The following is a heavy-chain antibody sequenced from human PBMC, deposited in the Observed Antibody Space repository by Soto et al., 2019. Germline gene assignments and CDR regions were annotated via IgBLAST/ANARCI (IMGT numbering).Heavy chain of an antibody. Sequence: EVQLVESGGGLVKPGGSLRLSCAASGFTFSNFNMNWVRQAPGKGLEWVSSIPSSSSSYTYSADSVKGRFTISRDNAKNSLYLQMNSLRAEDTAVYYCARDTIFGVVGMDVWGQGTTVTVSS. V-gene: IGHV3-21*01. J-gene: IGHJ6*02. CDR3: ARDTIFGVVGMDV. CDR2: IPSSSSSYT. CDR1: GFTFSNFN. D-gene: IGHD3-3*01.